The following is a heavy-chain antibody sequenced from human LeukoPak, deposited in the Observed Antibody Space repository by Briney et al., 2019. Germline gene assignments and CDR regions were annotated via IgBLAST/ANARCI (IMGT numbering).Heavy chain of an antibody. CDR2: ISRSAGTI. V-gene: IGHV3-11*04. Sequence: GPLRLSCAASGFTFSDYYMTWIRQAPGKGLEWVSYISRSAGTIYYADSVKGRFTISRDNAKNSLFLQMNSLRAEDTAVYYCARGFQEVVISTPFDHWGQGTLVTVSS. J-gene: IGHJ4*02. D-gene: IGHD3-22*01. CDR1: GFTFSDYY. CDR3: ARGFQEVVISTPFDH.